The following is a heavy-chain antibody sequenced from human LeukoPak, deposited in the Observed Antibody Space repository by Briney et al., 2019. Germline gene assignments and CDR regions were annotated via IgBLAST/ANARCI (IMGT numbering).Heavy chain of an antibody. J-gene: IGHJ3*02. CDR3: ARTTSMSYVGDAFDI. CDR1: GFTFSNYD. V-gene: IGHV3-74*01. Sequence: GGSLRLSCAASGFTFSNYDMHWVRQATGKGLEWVSRNSGSSTTYADSVKGRFTISRDNAKNTLYLQMNSLRAEDTAVYYCARTTSMSYVGDAFDIWGQGTMVTVSS. D-gene: IGHD1-26*01. CDR2: NSGSST.